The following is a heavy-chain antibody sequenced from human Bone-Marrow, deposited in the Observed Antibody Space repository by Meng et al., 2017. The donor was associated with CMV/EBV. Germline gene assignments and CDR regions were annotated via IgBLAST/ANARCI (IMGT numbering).Heavy chain of an antibody. J-gene: IGHJ3*01. CDR1: GYTFTSYC. CDR3: ARTDTEGYCSGTSCFDAFDV. V-gene: IGHV5-51*01. Sequence: GESLKISCKGSGYTFTSYCIGWVRQMPGKGLDWMAIIFPGDSETRYNPSFEGQVTISADKSISTTYLQWSSLKASDTAIYFCARTDTEGYCSGTSCFDAFDVWGQGTVVTVSS. CDR2: IFPGDSET. D-gene: IGHD2-15*01.